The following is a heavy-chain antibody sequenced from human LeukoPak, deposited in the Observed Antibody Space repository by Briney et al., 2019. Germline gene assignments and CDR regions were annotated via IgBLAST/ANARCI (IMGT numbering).Heavy chain of an antibody. D-gene: IGHD5-24*01. Sequence: GGSLRLSCAASGFTFSSYGMSWVRQAPGKGLEWVSTIIAGGDSTYYADSVKCRFTISRDNSKNTLSLQMNSLRAEDTAVYYCARMATVLDYWGQGTLVTVSS. CDR3: ARMATVLDY. V-gene: IGHV3-23*01. CDR1: GFTFSSYG. CDR2: IIAGGDST. J-gene: IGHJ4*02.